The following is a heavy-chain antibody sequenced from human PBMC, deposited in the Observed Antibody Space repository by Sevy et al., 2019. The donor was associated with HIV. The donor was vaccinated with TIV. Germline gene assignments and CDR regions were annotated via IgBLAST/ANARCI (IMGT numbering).Heavy chain of an antibody. CDR3: TRHWEMADYGDYKIYFDY. D-gene: IGHD4-17*01. CDR2: IRCKANSYAT. V-gene: IGHV3-73*01. Sequence: GGSLRLSCAASGFTFSGSAMHWVRQASGKGLEWVGRIRCKANSYATAYAASVKGRFTISRDDSKNTAYLQMNSLKTEDTAVYYCTRHWEMADYGDYKIYFDYWGQGTLVTVSS. J-gene: IGHJ4*02. CDR1: GFTFSGSA.